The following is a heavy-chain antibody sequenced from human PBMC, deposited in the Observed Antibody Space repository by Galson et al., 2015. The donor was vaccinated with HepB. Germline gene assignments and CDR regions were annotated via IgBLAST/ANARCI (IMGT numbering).Heavy chain of an antibody. D-gene: IGHD1-14*01. CDR3: ARSHLPSRRYDNWFDP. J-gene: IGHJ5*02. V-gene: IGHV1-69*06. CDR2: IIPIFGTA. Sequence: SVKVSCKASGGTFSSYAISWVRQAPGQGLEWMGGIIPIFGTANYAQKFQGRVTITADKSTSTAYMELSGLRSEDTAVYYCARSHLPSRRYDNWFDPWGQGTLVTVSS. CDR1: GGTFSSYA.